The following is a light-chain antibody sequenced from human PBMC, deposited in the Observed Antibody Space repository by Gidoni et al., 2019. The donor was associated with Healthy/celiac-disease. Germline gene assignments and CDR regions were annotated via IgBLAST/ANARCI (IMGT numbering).Light chain of an antibody. V-gene: IGLV3-21*02. CDR3: QVWDSSSDHRV. Sequence: SYVLTPPPSVSLSPGQTARITCGGNTIGSKSVHWYQQKPGQAPVLVVYDDSDRPSGSPERVSGSNSGNTATLTISRVEAGDEADYYCQVWDSSSDHRVFGGGTKLTVL. CDR1: TIGSKS. CDR2: DDS. J-gene: IGLJ3*02.